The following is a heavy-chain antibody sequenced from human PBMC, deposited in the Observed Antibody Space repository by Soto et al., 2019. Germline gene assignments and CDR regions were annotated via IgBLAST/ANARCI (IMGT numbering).Heavy chain of an antibody. D-gene: IGHD2-15*01. J-gene: IGHJ4*02. V-gene: IGHV3-23*01. CDR1: GFIFANFA. Sequence: EVQLLESGGGLVQPGGSLRLSCTTSGFIFANFAMNWVRQAPGRGLEWVSSISGYGGDSAYADSVKGRFTISRDNSKNTLHLQMPTLRAEDTATYFCAKDPRGYNRPVDYWGQGTLVTVSS. CDR2: ISGYGGDS. CDR3: AKDPRGYNRPVDY.